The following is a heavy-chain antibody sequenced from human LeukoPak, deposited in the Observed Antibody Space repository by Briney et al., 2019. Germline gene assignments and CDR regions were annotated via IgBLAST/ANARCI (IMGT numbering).Heavy chain of an antibody. Sequence: PGGSLRLSCAASGFTFSSYSMNWVRQAPGKGLEWVSSISSSSSYIYYADSVKGRFIISRDNAKNSLYLQMNSLRAEDTAVYYCARGKAMDYYFDYWGQGTLVTVSS. J-gene: IGHJ4*02. V-gene: IGHV3-21*01. CDR1: GFTFSSYS. CDR3: ARGKAMDYYFDY. CDR2: ISSSSSYI. D-gene: IGHD5-18*01.